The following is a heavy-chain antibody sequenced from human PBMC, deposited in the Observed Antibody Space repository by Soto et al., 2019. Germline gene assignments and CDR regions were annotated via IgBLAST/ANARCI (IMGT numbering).Heavy chain of an antibody. V-gene: IGHV3-53*01. Sequence: EVQLVESGGGLIQPGGSLRLSCTASGFTVRNNYMSWVRQAPGKGLEWVSVIYGGGSTDYADSVKGRFIISRDNSKNTLYLQMNSLRAEDTAVYYCARAQDGYNFLYLPTWGQGTLVTVSS. CDR2: IYGGGST. CDR3: ARAQDGYNFLYLPT. CDR1: GFTVRNNY. J-gene: IGHJ4*02. D-gene: IGHD5-12*01.